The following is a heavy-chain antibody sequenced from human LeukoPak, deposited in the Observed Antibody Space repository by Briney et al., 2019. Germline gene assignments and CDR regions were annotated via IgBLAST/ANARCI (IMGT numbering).Heavy chain of an antibody. Sequence: ASVKVSCKASGYTFTSYDINWVRQATGQGLEWMGWMNPNSGNTGYAQKFQGRVTITRNTSISTAYMELSSLRSEDTAVYYCARGRAIAAPNFYYYYYYMDVWGKGTTVTVSS. V-gene: IGHV1-8*03. CDR2: MNPNSGNT. D-gene: IGHD6-6*01. CDR3: ARGRAIAAPNFYYYYYYMDV. J-gene: IGHJ6*03. CDR1: GYTFTSYD.